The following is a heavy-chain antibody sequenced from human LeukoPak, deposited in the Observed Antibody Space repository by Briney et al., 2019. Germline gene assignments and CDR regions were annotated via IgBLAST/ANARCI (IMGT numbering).Heavy chain of an antibody. J-gene: IGHJ4*02. V-gene: IGHV4-39*07. CDR2: INHSGST. CDR3: ATGHWYYYDSSGYPPYY. D-gene: IGHD3-22*01. CDR1: GGSISSSSYY. Sequence: SETLSLTCTVSGGSISSSSYYWGWIRQPPGKGLEWIGEINHSGSTNYNPSLKSRVTISVDTSKNQFSLKLSSVTAADTAVYYCATGHWYYYDSSGYPPYYWGQGTLVTVSS.